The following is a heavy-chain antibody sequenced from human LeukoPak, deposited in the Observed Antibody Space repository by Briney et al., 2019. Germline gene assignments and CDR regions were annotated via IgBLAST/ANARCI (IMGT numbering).Heavy chain of an antibody. Sequence: SETLSLTCTVSGGSISSSSYYWGWIRQPPGKGLEWIGSIYYSGSTYYNPSLKSRVTISVDTSKNQFSLKLSSVTAAATAVYYCVSMAYDYVWGSYRDIDYWGQGTLVTVSS. CDR2: IYYSGST. D-gene: IGHD3-16*02. CDR1: GGSISSSSYY. V-gene: IGHV4-39*07. CDR3: VSMAYDYVWGSYRDIDY. J-gene: IGHJ4*02.